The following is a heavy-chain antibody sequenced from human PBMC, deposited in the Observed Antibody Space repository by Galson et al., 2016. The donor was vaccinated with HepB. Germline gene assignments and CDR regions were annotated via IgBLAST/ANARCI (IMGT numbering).Heavy chain of an antibody. CDR1: GFIVSNDY. V-gene: IGHV3-11*04. D-gene: IGHD6-19*01. CDR2: ISSSGSTI. CDR3: ARDMSSGWYWVYFDY. J-gene: IGHJ4*02. Sequence: SLRLSCAASGFIVSNDYMNWVRQAPGKGLEWVSCISSSGSTIKDADSVKGRFTISRDNAKNSLYLQMNSLRAEDTAVYYCARDMSSGWYWVYFDYWGQGTLVTVSS.